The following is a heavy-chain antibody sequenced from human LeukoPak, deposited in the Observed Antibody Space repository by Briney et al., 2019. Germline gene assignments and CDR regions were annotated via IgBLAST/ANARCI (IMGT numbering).Heavy chain of an antibody. Sequence: ASVKVSCKASGYTFTSYGISWVRQAPGQGLEWMGWISAYNGNTNYAQKLQGRVTMTTDTSTSTAYMELRSLRSDDTAVYYCARDFGAEWFVEFPDAFDIWGQGTMVTVSS. CDR2: ISAYNGNT. J-gene: IGHJ3*02. CDR1: GYTFTSYG. CDR3: ARDFGAEWFVEFPDAFDI. D-gene: IGHD3-10*01. V-gene: IGHV1-18*04.